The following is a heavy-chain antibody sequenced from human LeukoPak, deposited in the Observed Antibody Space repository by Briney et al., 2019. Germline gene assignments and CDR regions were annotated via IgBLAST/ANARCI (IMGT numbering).Heavy chain of an antibody. CDR1: GYTFTSYD. CDR2: INPSGGST. V-gene: IGHV1-46*01. Sequence: GASVKVSCKASGYTFTSYDINWVRQAPGQGLEWMGIINPSGGSTSYAQKFQGRVTMTRDTSTSTVYMELSSLRSEDTAVYYCARTMVRGVTPFDYWGQGTLVTVSS. CDR3: ARTMVRGVTPFDY. J-gene: IGHJ4*02. D-gene: IGHD3-10*01.